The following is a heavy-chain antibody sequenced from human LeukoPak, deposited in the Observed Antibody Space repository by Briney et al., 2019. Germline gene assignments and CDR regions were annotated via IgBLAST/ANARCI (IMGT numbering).Heavy chain of an antibody. Sequence: SVKVSCKASGGTFSSYAISWVRQAPGQGLEWMGGIIPVFGTVNYAQKFQGRVTITADKSTNTAYMDLSSLRSGDTAVYYCARLFSSDYLQRSWGQGTLVTVSS. CDR2: IIPVFGTV. V-gene: IGHV1-69*06. CDR3: ARLFSSDYLQRS. CDR1: GGTFSSYA. D-gene: IGHD4-17*01. J-gene: IGHJ5*02.